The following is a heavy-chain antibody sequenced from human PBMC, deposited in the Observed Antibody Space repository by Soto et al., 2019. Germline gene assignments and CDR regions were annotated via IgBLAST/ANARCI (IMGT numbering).Heavy chain of an antibody. J-gene: IGHJ4*02. D-gene: IGHD3-22*01. Sequence: QVQLVESGGGVVQPGRSLRLSCTASGFTLSDYGMHWVRQAPGKGLEWVAVIWHDGGAKYYAESVTGRITISRDNSKNTVHLQIDSLGAEDTALYYCARDPERDSPIDYWGQGTLVTVSS. CDR3: ARDPERDSPIDY. V-gene: IGHV3-33*01. CDR2: IWHDGGAK. CDR1: GFTLSDYG.